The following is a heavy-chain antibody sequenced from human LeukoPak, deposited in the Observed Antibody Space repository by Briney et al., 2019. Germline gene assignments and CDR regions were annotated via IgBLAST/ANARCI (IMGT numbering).Heavy chain of an antibody. V-gene: IGHV3-23*01. CDR1: GFTISSYA. CDR3: AKTTTGYSSGRFPGWPVDY. D-gene: IGHD6-19*01. CDR2: IFGSGGST. J-gene: IGHJ4*02. Sequence: GGSQRLSCAASGFTISSYAMYWVRQAPGKGLEWVSGIFGSGGSTHYADSVKGRFTISRDNSKNTVYLQMNSLRAEDTAVYYCAKTTTGYSSGRFPGWPVDYWGQGTLVTVSS.